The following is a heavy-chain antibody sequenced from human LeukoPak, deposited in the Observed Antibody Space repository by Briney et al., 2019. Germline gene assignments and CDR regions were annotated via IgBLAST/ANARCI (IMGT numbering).Heavy chain of an antibody. D-gene: IGHD5-18*01. V-gene: IGHV4-61*02. CDR1: GGSISSGSYY. Sequence: SETLSLTCTVSGGSISSGSYYWSWIRQPAGKGLEWIGRIYTSGSTNYNPSLKSRVTMSVDTSKNQFFLKLSSVTAADTAVYYCAREDTEVIDYWGQGTLVTVSS. J-gene: IGHJ4*02. CDR3: AREDTEVIDY. CDR2: IYTSGST.